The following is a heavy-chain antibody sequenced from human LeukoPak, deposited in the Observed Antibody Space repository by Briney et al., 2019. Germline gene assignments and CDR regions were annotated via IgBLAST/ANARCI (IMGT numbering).Heavy chain of an antibody. D-gene: IGHD6-13*01. Sequence: PSETLSLTCTVSTGSISSSSYYWGWIRQPPGKGLEWIGSIYYSGSTYYNPSLKSRVTISVDTSKNQFSLKLSSVTAADTAVYYCARRGYSGGMWQQLGAFDIWGQGTMVTVSS. CDR3: ARRGYSGGMWQQLGAFDI. V-gene: IGHV4-39*01. J-gene: IGHJ3*02. CDR1: TGSISSSSYY. CDR2: IYYSGST.